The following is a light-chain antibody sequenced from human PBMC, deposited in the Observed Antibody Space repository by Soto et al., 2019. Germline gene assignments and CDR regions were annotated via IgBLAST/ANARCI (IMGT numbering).Light chain of an antibody. Sequence: QLVLTQSPSASASLGASVKLTCTLSSGHSSYAIAWHQQQPEKGPRYLMKLNSDGSHSKGDGIPDRFSGSSSGAERYLTIPSLQSEDEADYYCQTWGTGIVVSGGGTKLTVL. CDR2: LNSDGSH. CDR3: QTWGTGIVV. V-gene: IGLV4-69*01. CDR1: SGHSSYA. J-gene: IGLJ2*01.